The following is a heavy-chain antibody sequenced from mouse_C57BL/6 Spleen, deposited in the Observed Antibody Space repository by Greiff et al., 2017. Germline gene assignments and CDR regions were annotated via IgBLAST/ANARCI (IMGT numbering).Heavy chain of an antibody. Sequence: QVQLQQPGTELVKPGASVKLSCKASGYTFTSYCMHWVKQRPGQGLEWIGNINPSNGGTNYNEKFKSKATLTVDKSSSTAYMQLSSLTSEDSAVYYCARGLYYYGSSYYAMDYWGQGTSVTVSS. CDR3: ARGLYYYGSSYYAMDY. CDR1: GYTFTSYC. J-gene: IGHJ4*01. V-gene: IGHV1-53*01. CDR2: INPSNGGT. D-gene: IGHD1-1*01.